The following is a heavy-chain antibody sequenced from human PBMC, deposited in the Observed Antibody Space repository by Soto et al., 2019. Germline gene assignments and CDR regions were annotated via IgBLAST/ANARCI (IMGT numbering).Heavy chain of an antibody. CDR2: INPNGGST. J-gene: IGHJ4*02. V-gene: IGHV1-46*01. CDR1: GYTFIHYX. D-gene: IGHD2-21*01. Sequence: QVQLVQSGAEVKKPGASVKVSCKASGYTFIHYXIHWVRQAPGQGLEWMAIINPNGGSTNYAQKFQGRVTVTSDTSTSTVSMELNSLGSDDTAVYFCARSLLQGDFWGQGTLVTVSS. CDR3: ARSLLQGDF.